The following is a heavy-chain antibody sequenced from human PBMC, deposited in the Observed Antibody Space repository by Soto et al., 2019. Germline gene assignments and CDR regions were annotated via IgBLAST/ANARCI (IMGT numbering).Heavy chain of an antibody. Sequence: SETLSLTCAVYGGSFSGYYWSWIRQPPGKGLEWIGEINHSGSTNYNPSLKSRVTISVDTSKNQFSLKLSSVTAADTAVYYCARAGRRGYGIYYVEYWGKGTLVTVSS. V-gene: IGHV4-34*01. D-gene: IGHD5-18*01. CDR1: GGSFSGYY. J-gene: IGHJ4*02. CDR3: ARAGRRGYGIYYVEY. CDR2: INHSGST.